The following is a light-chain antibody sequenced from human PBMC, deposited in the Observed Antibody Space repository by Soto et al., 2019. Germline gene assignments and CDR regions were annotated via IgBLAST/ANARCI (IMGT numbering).Light chain of an antibody. V-gene: IGKV3-15*01. Sequence: EIVMTQSPATRSVSPGERATLSCRASQSVSIKLAWYQQKPGQAPRLLIYDTSTRATGIPARFSGSGSGTEFTLTISSLQSEDFAVYYCQQYNNWPPITCGQGTRLEIK. CDR2: DTS. CDR1: QSVSIK. J-gene: IGKJ5*01. CDR3: QQYNNWPPIT.